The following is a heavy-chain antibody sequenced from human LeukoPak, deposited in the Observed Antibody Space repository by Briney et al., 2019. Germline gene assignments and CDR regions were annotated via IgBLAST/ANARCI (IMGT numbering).Heavy chain of an antibody. D-gene: IGHD3-22*01. CDR2: ISGSAYST. CDR1: GFTFWSFG. V-gene: IGHV3-23*01. J-gene: IGHJ3*02. CDR3: ARNTSGFKLGDAFDI. Sequence: GSLRLSCSGSGFTFWSFGMTLVRQAPWKGLEWISAISGSAYSTSYADSVKGRFTISRDNSKNTFYLQMNSLRAEDTAIYYCARNTSGFKLGDAFDIWGQGTMVTVSS.